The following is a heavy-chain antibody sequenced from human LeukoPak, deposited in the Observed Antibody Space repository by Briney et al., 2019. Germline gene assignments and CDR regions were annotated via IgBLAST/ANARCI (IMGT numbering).Heavy chain of an antibody. Sequence: PGGSLRLSCAASGFTFSSYWMSWVRQAPGKGLEWVANIKQDGSEKYYVDSVKGRFTISRDNAKNSLYLQMNSLRAEDPAVYYCARSYVWGSYRNYGMDVWGQGTTVTVSS. J-gene: IGHJ6*02. D-gene: IGHD3-16*02. V-gene: IGHV3-7*01. CDR1: GFTFSSYW. CDR2: IKQDGSEK. CDR3: ARSYVWGSYRNYGMDV.